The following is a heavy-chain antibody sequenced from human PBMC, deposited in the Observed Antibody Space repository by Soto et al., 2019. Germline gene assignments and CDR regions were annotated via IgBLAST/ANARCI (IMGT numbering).Heavy chain of an antibody. J-gene: IGHJ4*02. CDR1: GFTFSSYW. CDR2: INSDGSST. D-gene: IGHD3-9*01. Sequence: GGSLRLSCAASGFTFSSYWMHWVRQAPGKGLVWVSRINSDGSSTSYADSVRGRFTISRDNAKNTLYLQMNSLRAEDTAVYYCARELRYFDWFTYYFDYWGQGTLVTVSS. CDR3: ARELRYFDWFTYYFDY. V-gene: IGHV3-74*01.